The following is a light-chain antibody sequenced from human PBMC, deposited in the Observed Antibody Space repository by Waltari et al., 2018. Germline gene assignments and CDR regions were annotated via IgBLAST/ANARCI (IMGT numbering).Light chain of an antibody. V-gene: IGKV3-11*01. CDR3: QQRSNWTPHT. CDR1: QSVGTY. CDR2: DAS. J-gene: IGKJ2*01. Sequence: IVLTQSPPTLSLSPGETATLSCTARQSVGTYLAWYQQRPGQAPRLLIYDASNRATGIPARFRGSGSGTDFALTISSLEPEDFAVYYCQQRSNWTPHTFGQGARLEIK.